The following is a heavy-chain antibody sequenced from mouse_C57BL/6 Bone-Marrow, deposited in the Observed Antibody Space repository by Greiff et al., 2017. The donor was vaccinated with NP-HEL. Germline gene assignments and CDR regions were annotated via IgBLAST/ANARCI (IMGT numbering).Heavy chain of an antibody. V-gene: IGHV1-85*01. Sequence: QVQLQQSGPELVKPGASVKLSCKASGYTFTSYDINWVKQRPGQGLEWIGWIYPRAGSTNYNEKFKGKATLTVDTSSSTAYMQLHSLTAEDSAVYFCARSLHWYFDVWGTGTTVTVSS. CDR2: IYPRAGST. J-gene: IGHJ1*03. CDR3: ARSLHWYFDV. CDR1: GYTFTSYD.